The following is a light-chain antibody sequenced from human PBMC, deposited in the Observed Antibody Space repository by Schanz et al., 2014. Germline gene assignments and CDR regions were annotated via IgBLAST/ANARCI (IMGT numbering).Light chain of an antibody. CDR3: QQYYTNPPHT. V-gene: IGKV4-1*01. CDR1: QSVLYSSNNKNY. CDR2: WAS. Sequence: DIVMTQSPDSLAVSLGERATINCKSSQSVLYSSNNKNYLTWYQQKPGQPPKLLIYWASTRESGVPDRFSGRGSGTHFTLTISSLQAEDVAVYYCQQYYTNPPHTFGGGTKVEIK. J-gene: IGKJ4*01.